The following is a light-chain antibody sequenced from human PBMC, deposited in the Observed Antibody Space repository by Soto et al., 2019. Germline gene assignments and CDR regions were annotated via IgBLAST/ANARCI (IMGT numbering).Light chain of an antibody. V-gene: IGKV3-20*01. Sequence: ETVLTQSPDTLSLSPGERATLSCRASQSVSSSYLVWYQQKPGQAPRLLIYGASSRATGVPDRFSGSGSGTDFTLTISRLEPEDFALYHCQQFGCSPWTFGRGTKVELK. CDR3: QQFGCSPWT. CDR2: GAS. CDR1: QSVSSSY. J-gene: IGKJ1*01.